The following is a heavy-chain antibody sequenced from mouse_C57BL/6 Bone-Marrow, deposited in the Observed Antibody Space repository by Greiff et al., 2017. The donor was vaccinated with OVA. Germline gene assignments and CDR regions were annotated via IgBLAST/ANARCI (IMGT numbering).Heavy chain of an antibody. V-gene: IGHV5-9*01. Sequence: EVMLVESGGGLVKPGGSLKLSCAASGFTFSSYTMSWVRQTPEQRLEWVATISGGGGNTYYPDRVKGRFTISRDKAKNTPYLQMSSLRSEDTAVYYCARHGGTIFWDFDDWGTGTTVTVSA. CDR1: GFTFSSYT. CDR2: ISGGGGNT. CDR3: ARHGGTIFWDFDD. D-gene: IGHD1-1*02. J-gene: IGHJ1*03.